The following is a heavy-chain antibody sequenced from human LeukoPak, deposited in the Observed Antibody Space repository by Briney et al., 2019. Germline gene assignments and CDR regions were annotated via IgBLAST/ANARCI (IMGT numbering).Heavy chain of an antibody. J-gene: IGHJ6*03. CDR2: ISAYNGNT. Sequence: ASVKVSCKASGYTFTSYGISWVRQAPGQGLEWMGWISAYNGNTNYAQKLQGRVTMTTDTSTSTAYMELRSLRSDDTAVYYCARDTQQLVLFYYYYYMDVWGKGTTVTISS. V-gene: IGHV1-18*01. CDR1: GYTFTSYG. CDR3: ARDTQQLVLFYYYYYMDV. D-gene: IGHD6-6*01.